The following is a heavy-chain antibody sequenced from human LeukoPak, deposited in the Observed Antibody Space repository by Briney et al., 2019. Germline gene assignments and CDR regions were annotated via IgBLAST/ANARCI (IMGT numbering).Heavy chain of an antibody. CDR3: ARAAGDGDYVPLDY. D-gene: IGHD4-17*01. CDR2: IIPVFRTA. CDR1: GGTFSTYA. Sequence: SVKVSCKASGGTFSTYAISWVQQAPGQGLEWMGGIIPVFRTANYAQKFQGRVTITADELTTTFYMEVSSLRSEDTAVYYCARAAGDGDYVPLDYWGQGTLVTVSS. J-gene: IGHJ4*02. V-gene: IGHV1-69*01.